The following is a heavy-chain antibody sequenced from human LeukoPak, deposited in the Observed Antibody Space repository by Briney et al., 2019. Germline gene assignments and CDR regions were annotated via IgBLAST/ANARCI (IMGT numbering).Heavy chain of an antibody. V-gene: IGHV3-66*01. Sequence: GGSLRLSCAASGFTVSSNYMSWVRQAPGKGLEWVSVIYSGGSTYYADSVKGRFTISRDNSKNTLYLQMNSLRAEDTAVYYCAREGYYYDSSGQLDYWGQGTLVTVSS. CDR3: AREGYYYDSSGQLDY. CDR2: IYSGGST. D-gene: IGHD3-22*01. J-gene: IGHJ4*02. CDR1: GFTVSSNY.